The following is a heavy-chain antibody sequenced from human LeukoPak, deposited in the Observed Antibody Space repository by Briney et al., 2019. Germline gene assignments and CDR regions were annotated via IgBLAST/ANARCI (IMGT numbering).Heavy chain of an antibody. D-gene: IGHD3-22*01. J-gene: IGHJ6*03. V-gene: IGHV1-69*13. CDR2: IIPIFGTA. CDR3: ARDSRPIGSSGYYSCYYYMDV. CDR1: GGTFSSYA. Sequence: GASVKVSCKASGGTFSSYAISWVRQAPGQGLEWMGGIIPIFGTANYAQKFQGRVTITADESTSTAYMELSSLRSEDTAVYYCARDSRPIGSSGYYSCYYYMDVWGKGTTVTVSS.